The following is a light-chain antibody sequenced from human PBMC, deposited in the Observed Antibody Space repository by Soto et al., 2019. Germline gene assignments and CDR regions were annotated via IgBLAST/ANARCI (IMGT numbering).Light chain of an antibody. CDR2: AAS. Sequence: DIQMTQSPSSLSASVGDRVTITCQASQDISTYLAWYQQKPGKVPKLLIYAASTLLSGVPSRFSGSGSGTDFTLTISSLQPEDVATYYCQKYDTAPLTFGQGTKVDIK. CDR3: QKYDTAPLT. V-gene: IGKV1-27*01. J-gene: IGKJ1*01. CDR1: QDISTY.